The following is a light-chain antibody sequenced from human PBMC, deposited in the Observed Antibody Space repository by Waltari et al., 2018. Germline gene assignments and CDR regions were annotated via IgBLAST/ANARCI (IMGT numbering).Light chain of an antibody. J-gene: IGLJ2*01. Sequence: SYELTQPPSVSVSPGQTASTPCSGHALSTKYAYWYHQKSGQAPVLVIFEDSKRPSGIPERISGSSSGTMATLTLSGAQLEDEGDYYCLSPDSSGTYVVFGGGTKLTVL. V-gene: IGLV3-10*01. CDR1: ALSTKY. CDR3: LSPDSSGTYVV. CDR2: EDS.